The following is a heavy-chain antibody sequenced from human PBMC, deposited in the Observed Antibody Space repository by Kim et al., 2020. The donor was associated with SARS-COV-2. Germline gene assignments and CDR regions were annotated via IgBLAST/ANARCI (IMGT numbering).Heavy chain of an antibody. Sequence: SETLSLTCTVSGGSISSSSYYWGWIRQPPGKGLEWIGSIYYSGSTYYNPSLKSRVTISVDTSKNQFSLKLSSVTAADTAVYYCARDQPLNTYYDFSWFDPWGQGTLVTVSS. CDR2: IYYSGST. J-gene: IGHJ5*02. CDR1: GGSISSSSYY. CDR3: ARDQPLNTYYDFSWFDP. V-gene: IGHV4-39*02. D-gene: IGHD3-3*01.